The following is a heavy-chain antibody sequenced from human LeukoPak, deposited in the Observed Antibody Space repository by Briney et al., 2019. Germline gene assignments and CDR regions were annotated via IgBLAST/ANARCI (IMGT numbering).Heavy chain of an antibody. Sequence: GRSLRLSCAASGFTFDDYAMHWVRQAPGKGLEWVSGISWNSGSIGYADSVKGRFTISRDNAKNSLYLQMNGLRAEDTAVYYCARGPSSQFRTDYWGQGTLVTVSS. V-gene: IGHV3-9*01. D-gene: IGHD2-2*01. J-gene: IGHJ4*02. CDR1: GFTFDDYA. CDR2: ISWNSGSI. CDR3: ARGPSSQFRTDY.